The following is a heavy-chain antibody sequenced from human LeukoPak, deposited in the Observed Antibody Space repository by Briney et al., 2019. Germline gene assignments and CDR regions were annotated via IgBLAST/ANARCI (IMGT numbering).Heavy chain of an antibody. J-gene: IGHJ4*02. V-gene: IGHV1-69*13. D-gene: IGHD3-9*01. CDR2: IIPIFGTA. CDR1: GGTFSSYA. Sequence: GASVKVSCKASGGTFSSYAISWVRQAPGQGLEWMGGIIPIFGTANYAQKFQGRVTITADESTSTAYMELSSLRSEDTAVYYCARADYDILTGPFDYWGRGTLVTVAS. CDR3: ARADYDILTGPFDY.